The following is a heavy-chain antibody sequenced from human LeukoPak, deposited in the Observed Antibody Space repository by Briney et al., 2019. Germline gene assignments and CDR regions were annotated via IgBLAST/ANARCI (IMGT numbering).Heavy chain of an antibody. D-gene: IGHD3-9*01. Sequence: PGRSLRLSCAVSGFTLSTFGMHWVRQAPGEGQEWVSFIRYDGSNTYYLASVKGRLPISRDNPKNTLSLQMDSLRPEDPAVNSCGRNTRGDILADVHAFDIWGEGTIVTLS. V-gene: IGHV3-30*02. J-gene: IGHJ3*02. CDR1: GFTLSTFG. CDR2: IRYDGSNT. CDR3: GRNTRGDILADVHAFDI.